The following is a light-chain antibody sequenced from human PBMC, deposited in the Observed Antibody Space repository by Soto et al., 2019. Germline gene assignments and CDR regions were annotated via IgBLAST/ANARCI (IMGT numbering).Light chain of an antibody. CDR3: QQYKNRPYT. CDR1: QSVLKN. Sequence: EITMTQSPAILSVSPGERATLSCRASQSVLKNLAWFQQKPGQAPRLLILGASSRATGIPAGFSGSGSGTDFTLTISSVESEDFAVYYCQQYKNRPYTFGQGTKLEI. J-gene: IGKJ2*01. CDR2: GAS. V-gene: IGKV3-15*01.